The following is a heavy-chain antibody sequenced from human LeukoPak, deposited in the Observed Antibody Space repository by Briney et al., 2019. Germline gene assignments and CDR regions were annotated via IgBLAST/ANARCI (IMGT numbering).Heavy chain of an antibody. Sequence: GGSLRLSCAASGFTFSSYAMSWVRQALGKGLEWVSAISGSGGSTYYADSVKGRFTISRDNSKNTLYLQMNSLRAEDTAVYYCAKDRVYDFWSGYRDYYYGMDVWGQGTTVTVSS. CDR2: ISGSGGST. D-gene: IGHD3-3*01. CDR3: AKDRVYDFWSGYRDYYYGMDV. J-gene: IGHJ6*02. CDR1: GFTFSSYA. V-gene: IGHV3-23*01.